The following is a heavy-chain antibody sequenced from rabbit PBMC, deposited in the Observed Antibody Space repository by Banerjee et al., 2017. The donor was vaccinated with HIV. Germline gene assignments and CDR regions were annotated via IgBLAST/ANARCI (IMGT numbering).Heavy chain of an antibody. CDR3: SRGLVAGVLDL. D-gene: IGHD3-3*01. CDR2: IYPTSGAT. V-gene: IGHV1S7*01. Sequence: QLAESGGGLVTLGGFLQLSCHASGIDFGSYGISLVRQAAWKGLEWIAYIYPTSGATDYASWVNGRFTISLDNAQNTVFLQMTSLTAADTATYFCSRGLVAGVLDLWGPGTLVTVS. J-gene: IGHJ6*01. CDR1: GIDFGSYG.